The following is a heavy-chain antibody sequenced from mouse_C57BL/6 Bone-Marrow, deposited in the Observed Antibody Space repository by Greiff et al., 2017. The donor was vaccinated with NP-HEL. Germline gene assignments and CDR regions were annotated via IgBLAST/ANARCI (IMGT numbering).Heavy chain of an antibody. D-gene: IGHD1-1*02. J-gene: IGHJ3*01. CDR2: ILWDDDK. Sequence: QVTLKESGPGILQPSHTLSLTCSFSGFSLSTFGMGVGWIRQPSGKGLEWLAHILWDDDKYYNPALKSRLTISKVTAKNQVFLKIANVDTADTATYYCARILGGSSWFAYWGQGTLVTVSA. V-gene: IGHV8-8*01. CDR3: ARILGGSSWFAY. CDR1: GFSLSTFGMG.